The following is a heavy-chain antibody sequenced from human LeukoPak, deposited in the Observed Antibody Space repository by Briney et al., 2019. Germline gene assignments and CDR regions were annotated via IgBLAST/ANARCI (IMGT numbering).Heavy chain of an antibody. V-gene: IGHV3-23*01. J-gene: IGHJ5*02. CDR3: AKDQGYSSSWLPIKTQNWFDP. D-gene: IGHD6-13*01. CDR1: GFTVSSNY. CDR2: ISGSGGST. Sequence: GGSLRLSCAASGFTVSSNYMSWVRQAPGKGLEWVSAISGSGGSTYYADSVKGRFTISRDNSKNTLYLQMNSLRAEDTAVYYCAKDQGYSSSWLPIKTQNWFDPWGQGTLVTVSS.